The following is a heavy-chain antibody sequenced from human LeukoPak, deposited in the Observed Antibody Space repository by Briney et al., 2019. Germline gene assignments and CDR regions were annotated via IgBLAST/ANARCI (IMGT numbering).Heavy chain of an antibody. V-gene: IGHV1-18*01. CDR2: INPNSGGT. Sequence: ASVKVSCKASGYTFTSYGISWVRQAPGQGLEWMGWINPNSGGTNYAQKFQGRVTMTTDTSTSTAYMELRSLRSDDTAVYYCARDIFSGSHGGGYFDYWGQGTLVTVSS. CDR1: GYTFTSYG. J-gene: IGHJ4*02. CDR3: ARDIFSGSHGGGYFDY. D-gene: IGHD1-26*01.